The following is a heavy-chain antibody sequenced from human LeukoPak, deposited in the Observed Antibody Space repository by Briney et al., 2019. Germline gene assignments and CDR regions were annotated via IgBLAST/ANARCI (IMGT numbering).Heavy chain of an antibody. Sequence: GGSLRLSCAASGFTFSSYAMSWVRQAPGKGLEWVSAINNSGGRTYYADSVKGRFTISRDNSKNTLYLQMNSLRAEDTVVYYCAKDPDYGDDFWGQGTLVTVSS. J-gene: IGHJ4*02. V-gene: IGHV3-23*01. CDR2: INNSGGRT. D-gene: IGHD4-17*01. CDR1: GFTFSSYA. CDR3: AKDPDYGDDF.